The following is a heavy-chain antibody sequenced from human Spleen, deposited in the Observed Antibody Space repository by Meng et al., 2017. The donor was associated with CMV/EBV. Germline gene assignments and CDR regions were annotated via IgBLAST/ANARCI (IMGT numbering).Heavy chain of an antibody. D-gene: IGHD3-16*02. Sequence: GGSLRLSCAASGFTFSSYSMNWVRQAPGKGLEWVSVIVSGGVTYYADSVKGRFTISRDNSKNTLYLQMGTLRPEDTAVYYCARGYDYLWGSYRPLDYWGQGTQVTVSS. J-gene: IGHJ4*02. CDR1: GFTFSSYS. CDR2: IVSGGVT. CDR3: ARGYDYLWGSYRPLDY. V-gene: IGHV3-66*02.